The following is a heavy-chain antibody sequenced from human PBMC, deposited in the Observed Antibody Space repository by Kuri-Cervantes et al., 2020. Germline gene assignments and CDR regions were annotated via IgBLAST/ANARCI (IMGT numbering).Heavy chain of an antibody. D-gene: IGHD2-15*01. CDR1: GFTFSTYW. CDR2: IKSDGSST. J-gene: IGHJ6*02. CDR3: AKAWSRGRCSGGSCPPPYYYYYYGMDV. V-gene: IGHV3-74*01. Sequence: GESLKISCAASGFTFSTYWMHWVRQAPGKGLVWVSRIKSDGSSTSYADSVKGRFTISRDNAKNTLYLQMNSLRAEDTAVYYCAKAWSRGRCSGGSCPPPYYYYYYGMDVWGQGTTVTVSS.